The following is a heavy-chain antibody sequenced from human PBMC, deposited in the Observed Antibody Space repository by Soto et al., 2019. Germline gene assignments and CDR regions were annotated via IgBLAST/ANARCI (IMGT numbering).Heavy chain of an antibody. CDR2: INWDCGKT. J-gene: IGHJ5*02. CDR1: GFTIDTYA. CDR3: ARDNPGLYGQHESTLFDP. V-gene: IGHV3-9*01. D-gene: IGHD2-15*01. Sequence: PGGSLRLSCAASGFTIDTYAMHWVRQAPGKGLEWVAGINWDCGKTGYADSVKGRFSISRDHAKNSLYLQMSSLKPEDTAFYFAARDNPGLYGQHESTLFDPWGQGTLVTVSS.